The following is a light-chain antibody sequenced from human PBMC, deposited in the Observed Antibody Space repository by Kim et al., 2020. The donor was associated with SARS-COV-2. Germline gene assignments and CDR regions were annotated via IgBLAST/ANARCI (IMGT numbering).Light chain of an antibody. CDR1: RGCIGSNY. CDR2: AEN. V-gene: IGLV6-57*01. CDR3: QSYDSSNLV. Sequence: GKTVTISCTRSRGCIGSNYVQWYQQRPGSSPTTVIYAENQRPSGVPARLSGSIDSSSNSASLPISGLKTEDEAEYYCQSYDSSNLVFGGGTQLTVL. J-gene: IGLJ3*02.